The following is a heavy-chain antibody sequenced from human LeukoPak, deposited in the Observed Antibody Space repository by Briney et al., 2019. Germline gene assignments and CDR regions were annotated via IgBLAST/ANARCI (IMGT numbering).Heavy chain of an antibody. CDR2: ISYDGSNK. CDR3: AKDLSTIYGDHEFDY. J-gene: IGHJ4*02. CDR1: GFTFSSYG. Sequence: GRSLRLSCAASGFTFSSYGMHWVRQAPGKGLEWVAVISYDGSNKYYADSVKGRFTISRDNSKNTLYLQMNSLRAEDTAVYYCAKDLSTIYGDHEFDYWGQGTLVTVSS. V-gene: IGHV3-30*18. D-gene: IGHD4-17*01.